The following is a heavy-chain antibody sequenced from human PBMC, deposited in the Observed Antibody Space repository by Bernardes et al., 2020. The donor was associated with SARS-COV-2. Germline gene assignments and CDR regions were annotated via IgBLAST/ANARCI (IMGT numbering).Heavy chain of an antibody. CDR3: ARAVVGATQFDS. V-gene: IGHV3-30-3*01. D-gene: IGHD1-26*01. CDR2: TSNDGTNK. J-gene: IGHJ4*02. CDR1: GFTISNHA. Sequence: GGSLRLSCAASGFTISNHAMHWVRQAPGKGLEWLAITSNDGTNKFYADSVRGRFTISRDNSKNKLFLQLSSLRGEDTAVYYCARAVVGATQFDSWGQGTLVTVSS.